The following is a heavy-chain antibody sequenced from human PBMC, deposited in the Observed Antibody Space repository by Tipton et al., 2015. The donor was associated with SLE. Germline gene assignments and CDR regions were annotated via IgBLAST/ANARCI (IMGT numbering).Heavy chain of an antibody. V-gene: IGHV4-59*08. CDR3: ARGEVGATDWYFDL. CDR1: GGSISSYY. D-gene: IGHD1-26*01. CDR2: IYHSGST. J-gene: IGHJ2*01. Sequence: LRLSCTVSGGSISSYYWSWIRQPPGKGLEWIGSIYHSGSTYYNPSLKSRVTISVDTSKNQFSLKLSSVTAADTAVYYCARGEVGATDWYFDLWGRGTLVTVSS.